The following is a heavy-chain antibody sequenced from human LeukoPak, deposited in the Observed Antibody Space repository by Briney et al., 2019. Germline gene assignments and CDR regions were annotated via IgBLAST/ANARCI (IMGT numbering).Heavy chain of an antibody. J-gene: IGHJ2*01. CDR3: ARGDSSGWGWYFDL. Sequence: SVKVSCKASGGTFSSYAISWVRQAPGQGLEWMGRIIPILGIANYAQKFQGRVTITADKSTSTAYMELSSLRSEDTAVYYCARGDSSGWGWYFDLWGRGTRVTVSS. CDR2: IIPILGIA. D-gene: IGHD6-19*01. V-gene: IGHV1-69*04. CDR1: GGTFSSYA.